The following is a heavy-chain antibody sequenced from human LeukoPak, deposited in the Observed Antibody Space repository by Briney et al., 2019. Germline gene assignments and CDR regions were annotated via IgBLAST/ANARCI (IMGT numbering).Heavy chain of an antibody. CDR3: ARDRQWLFGFDAFDI. D-gene: IGHD3-22*01. CDR2: IYYSGST. CDR1: GGSISSSSYY. J-gene: IGHJ3*02. V-gene: IGHV4-39*07. Sequence: SETLSLTCTVSGGSISSSSYYWGWIRQPPGKGLEWIGSIYYSGSTYYNPSLKSRVTISVDTSKNQFSLKLSSVTAADTAVYYCARDRQWLFGFDAFDIWGQGTMVTVSS.